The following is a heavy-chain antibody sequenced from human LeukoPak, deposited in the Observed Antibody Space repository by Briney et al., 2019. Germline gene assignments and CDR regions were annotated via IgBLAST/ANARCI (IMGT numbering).Heavy chain of an antibody. Sequence: GRSLRLSCAGSGFTFSRYAMHWVRQAPGKGLEWVAFTRYDGSNEYYADSVKGRSTISRDNSKNTLYLQMNSLRAEDTAVYYCARGHYYGSGSYRYYMDVWGKGTTVTVSS. D-gene: IGHD3-10*01. CDR3: ARGHYYGSGSYRYYMDV. CDR2: TRYDGSNE. V-gene: IGHV3-30*04. CDR1: GFTFSRYA. J-gene: IGHJ6*03.